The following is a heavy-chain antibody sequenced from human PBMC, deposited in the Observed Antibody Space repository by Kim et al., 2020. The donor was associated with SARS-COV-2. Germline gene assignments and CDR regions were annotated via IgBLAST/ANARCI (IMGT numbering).Heavy chain of an antibody. J-gene: IGHJ4*02. D-gene: IGHD4-17*01. Sequence: SETLSLTYTVSGGSISSSSYYWGWIRQPPGKGLEWIGSIYYSGSTYYNPSLKSRVTISVDTSKNQFSLKLSSVTAADTAVYYCARLGEGTVTMKYDYWGQGTLVTVSS. CDR1: GGSISSSSYY. CDR3: ARLGEGTVTMKYDY. V-gene: IGHV4-39*01. CDR2: IYYSGST.